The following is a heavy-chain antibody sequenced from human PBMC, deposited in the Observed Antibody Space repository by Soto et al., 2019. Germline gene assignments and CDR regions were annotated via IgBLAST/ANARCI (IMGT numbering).Heavy chain of an antibody. D-gene: IGHD4-17*01. J-gene: IGHJ3*02. CDR2: INPSGGST. Sequence: ASVKVSCKASGYTFTSYYMHWVRQAPGQWLEWMGIINPSGGSTSYAQKFQGRVTMTRDTSTSTVYMELSSLRSEDTAVYYCASPAYGGNGNDAFDIWGQGTMVTVSS. V-gene: IGHV1-46*01. CDR3: ASPAYGGNGNDAFDI. CDR1: GYTFTSYY.